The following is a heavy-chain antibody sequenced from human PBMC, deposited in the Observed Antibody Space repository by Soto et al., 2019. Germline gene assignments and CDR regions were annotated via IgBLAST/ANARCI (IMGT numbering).Heavy chain of an antibody. CDR3: ARGQVWVVISYFDY. Sequence: QVHLQESGPGLVKPAETLSLTCTVSGGSISGYYWSWIRQPPWKGLEWIGYSHYSGSTKYNPSLTRRGTISVDPSKHQLSLKLSLVTAADTAVYFCARGQVWVVISYFDYWCQRTLVTVSS. J-gene: IGHJ4*02. V-gene: IGHV4-59*01. D-gene: IGHD3-22*01. CDR2: SHYSGST. CDR1: GGSISGYY.